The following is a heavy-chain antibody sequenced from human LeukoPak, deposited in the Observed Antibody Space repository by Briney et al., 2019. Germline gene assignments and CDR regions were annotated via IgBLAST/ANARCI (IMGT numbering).Heavy chain of an antibody. V-gene: IGHV5-51*01. CDR1: GYSFTSYW. Sequence: GESLKISCKGSGYSFTSYWIGWMRQMPGKGLEWMGIIYPGDSDTRYSPSFQGQVTISADKSISTAYLQWSSLKASDTAMYYCARHPAYYYDSSGFNAFDIWGQGTMVTVSS. D-gene: IGHD3-22*01. J-gene: IGHJ3*02. CDR2: IYPGDSDT. CDR3: ARHPAYYYDSSGFNAFDI.